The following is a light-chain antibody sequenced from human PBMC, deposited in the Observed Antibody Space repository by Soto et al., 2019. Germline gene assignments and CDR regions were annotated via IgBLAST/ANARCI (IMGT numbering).Light chain of an antibody. CDR2: KAP. J-gene: IGKJ2*01. Sequence: DIQMTQSPSTLSASVGDIVTITCRASQSISSWLAWYQQKPGKAPKLLIYKAPSLESGVPSRFSGSGSGTESTLTISSLQPDALATDDCQAYNSYPSSFGQETKLEIK. CDR1: QSISSW. CDR3: QAYNSYPSS. V-gene: IGKV1-5*03.